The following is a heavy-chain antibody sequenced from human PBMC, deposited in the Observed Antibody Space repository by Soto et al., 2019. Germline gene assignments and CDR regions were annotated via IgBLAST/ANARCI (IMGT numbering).Heavy chain of an antibody. J-gene: IGHJ3*02. V-gene: IGHV1-45*02. D-gene: IGHD4-17*01. CDR3: ARLDFGHYASAFDI. Sequence: GASVKVSCKASGYTFTYRYLHWVRQAPGQALEWMGWITPFNGNTNYAQKFQDRVTITRDRSMSTAYMELSSLRSEDTAMYYCARLDFGHYASAFDIWCQGTMVTVSS. CDR1: GYTFTYRY. CDR2: ITPFNGNT.